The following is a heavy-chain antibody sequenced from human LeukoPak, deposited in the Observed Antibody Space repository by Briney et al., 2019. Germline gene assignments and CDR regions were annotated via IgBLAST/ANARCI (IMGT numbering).Heavy chain of an antibody. CDR1: GYTFTSYD. CDR3: ALSFWSGYPFDY. V-gene: IGHV1-8*01. CDR2: MNPNSGNT. D-gene: IGHD3-3*01. J-gene: IGHJ4*02. Sequence: ASVKASCKASGYTFTSYDINWVRQATGQGLEWMGWMNPNSGNTGYAQKFQGRVTMTRNTSISTAYMELSSLRSEDTAVYYCALSFWSGYPFDYWGQGTLVTVSS.